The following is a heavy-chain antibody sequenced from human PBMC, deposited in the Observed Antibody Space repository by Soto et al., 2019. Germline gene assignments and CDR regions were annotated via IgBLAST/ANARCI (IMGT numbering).Heavy chain of an antibody. Sequence: EVQLLESGGGFVQPGGSLRLSCAASGFIFSNYAMTWVRQAPGKGLEWVSAITSTGSSTYYADSVKGRFTISRDNSKNTLYLQINSLTAEGTAVYYCAKGAEGYVVSSLDYWGQGTLVTVSS. CDR2: ITSTGSST. CDR1: GFIFSNYA. V-gene: IGHV3-23*01. CDR3: AKGAEGYVVSSLDY. D-gene: IGHD5-12*01. J-gene: IGHJ4*02.